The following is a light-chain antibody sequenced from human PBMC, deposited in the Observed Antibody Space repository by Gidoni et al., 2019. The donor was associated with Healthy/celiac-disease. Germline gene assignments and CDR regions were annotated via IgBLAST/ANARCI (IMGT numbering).Light chain of an antibody. CDR3: QQYDNTPRT. V-gene: IGKV1-33*01. J-gene: IGKJ2*02. CDR2: DAS. CDR1: QDISNY. Sequence: IQLTQSPSSLSASVGDRVTITCQASQDISNYLNWYQQKPGKAPKLLIYDASNLERGVPSRFSGSGSGTDFTLTISSLQPEDIATYYCQQYDNTPRTFGQGTKLEIK.